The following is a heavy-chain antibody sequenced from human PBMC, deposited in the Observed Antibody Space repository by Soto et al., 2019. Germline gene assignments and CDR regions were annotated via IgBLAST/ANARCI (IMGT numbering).Heavy chain of an antibody. Sequence: ASVKVSCKASGYTFTSYAMHWVRQAPGQRLEWMGWINAGNGNTKYPQKFQGRVTITRDTSASTAYMELSSLRSEDTAVYYCAREGVEIVVLVAATASDGMDVWGQGTTVTVSS. CDR3: AREGVEIVVLVAATASDGMDV. D-gene: IGHD2-15*01. J-gene: IGHJ6*02. CDR1: GYTFTSYA. CDR2: INAGNGNT. V-gene: IGHV1-3*01.